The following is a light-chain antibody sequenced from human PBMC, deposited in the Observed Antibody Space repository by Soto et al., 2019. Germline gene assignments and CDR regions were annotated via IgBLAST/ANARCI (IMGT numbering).Light chain of an antibody. CDR2: GAS. V-gene: IGKV3-15*01. CDR3: QQYNNWPPNT. J-gene: IGKJ5*01. CDR1: QSVSSN. Sequence: EIVMTQSPATLSVSPGQTATLSCRASQSVSSNLAWYQLKPGQAPRLLIYGASTRATGIPARFSGSGSGTEFPLTISSLQSEDFAVYSCQQYNNWPPNTFGQGTRLEIK.